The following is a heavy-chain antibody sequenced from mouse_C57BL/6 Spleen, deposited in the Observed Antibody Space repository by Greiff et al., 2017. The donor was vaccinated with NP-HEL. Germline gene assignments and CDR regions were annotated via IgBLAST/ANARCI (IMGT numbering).Heavy chain of an antibody. V-gene: IGHV3-6*01. Sequence: EVQVVESGPGLVKPSQSLSLTCSVTGYSITSGYYWNWIRQFPGNKLEWMGYISYDGSNNYNPSLKNRISITRDTSKNQFFLKLNSVTTEDTATYYCARDQGGYPWFAYWGQGTLVTVSA. D-gene: IGHD2-2*01. CDR2: ISYDGSN. J-gene: IGHJ3*01. CDR3: ARDQGGYPWFAY. CDR1: GYSITSGYY.